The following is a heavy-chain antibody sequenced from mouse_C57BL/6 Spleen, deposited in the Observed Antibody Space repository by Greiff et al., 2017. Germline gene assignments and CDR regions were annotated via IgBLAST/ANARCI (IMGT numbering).Heavy chain of an antibody. D-gene: IGHD1-1*01. CDR1: GFTFSDYY. V-gene: IGHV5-12*01. Sequence: EVKLVESGGGLVQPGGSLKLSCAASGFTFSDYYMYWVRQTPEKRLEWVAYISNGGGSTYYPDTVKGRFTISRDNAKNTLYLQMSRLKSEDTAMYYCASLTTVVEGYYAMDYWGQGTSVTVSS. J-gene: IGHJ4*01. CDR2: ISNGGGST. CDR3: ASLTTVVEGYYAMDY.